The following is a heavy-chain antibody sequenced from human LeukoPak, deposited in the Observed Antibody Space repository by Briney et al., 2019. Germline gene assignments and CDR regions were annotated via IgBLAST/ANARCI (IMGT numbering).Heavy chain of an antibody. J-gene: IGHJ6*02. V-gene: IGHV3-7*04. Sequence: GGSLGLSCAASGFTFSTYWMSWVRQAPGKGLEWLANIKEDGTGKNHVDSVKGRFTISRDNAKKSLYLQMNGLRAEDTAVYYCAREIPQQLVAMDVWGQGTTVTVSS. CDR3: AREIPQQLVAMDV. D-gene: IGHD6-13*01. CDR1: GFTFSTYW. CDR2: IKEDGTGK.